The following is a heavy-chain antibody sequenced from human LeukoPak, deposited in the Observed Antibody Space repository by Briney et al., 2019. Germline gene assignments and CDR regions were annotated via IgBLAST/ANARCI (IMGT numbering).Heavy chain of an antibody. CDR1: GFSFSRYA. Sequence: PGGSLRLSCAASGFSFSRYAMSWVRQAPGKGLEWVSVISGSGGSTYYTDSVKGRFTISRDNSKNTLYLQMNSLRAADTAVYYCARALDYGDPPHDAFDMWGQGTMVTVSS. CDR2: ISGSGGST. CDR3: ARALDYGDPPHDAFDM. D-gene: IGHD4-17*01. J-gene: IGHJ3*02. V-gene: IGHV3-23*01.